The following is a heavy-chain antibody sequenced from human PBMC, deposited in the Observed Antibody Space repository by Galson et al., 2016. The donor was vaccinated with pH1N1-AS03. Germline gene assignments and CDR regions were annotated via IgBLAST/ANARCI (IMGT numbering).Heavy chain of an antibody. CDR3: ARDMGYSAYLDS. Sequence: SLRLSCAASGFPFSSHSINWVRQAPGKGLEWVASISGSKTYIYYAASLKGRFTISRDNAKNSVYLQMNSLRAEDTAVYYCARDMGYSAYLDSWGQGTLVTVSS. CDR2: ISGSKTYI. V-gene: IGHV3-21*01. CDR1: GFPFSSHS. J-gene: IGHJ4*02. D-gene: IGHD5-12*01.